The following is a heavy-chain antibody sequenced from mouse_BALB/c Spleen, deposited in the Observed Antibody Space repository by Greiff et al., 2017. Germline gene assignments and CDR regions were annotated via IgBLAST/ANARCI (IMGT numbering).Heavy chain of an antibody. J-gene: IGHJ3*01. V-gene: IGHV5-6-5*01. CDR1: GFTFSSYA. D-gene: IGHD2-3*01. CDR2: ISSGGST. Sequence: EVHLVESGGGLVKPGGSLKLSCAASGFTFSSYAMSWVRQTPEKRLEWVASISSGGSTYYPDSVKGRFTISRDNARNILYLQMSSLRSEDTAMYYCADYYDGYYFFAYWGQGTLVTVSA. CDR3: ADYYDGYYFFAY.